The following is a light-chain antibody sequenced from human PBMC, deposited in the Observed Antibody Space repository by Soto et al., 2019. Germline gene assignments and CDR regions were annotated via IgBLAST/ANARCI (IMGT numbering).Light chain of an antibody. J-gene: IGKJ2*01. CDR2: DAS. V-gene: IGKV3-11*01. Sequence: EIVLTQSPATLSLSPGERATLSCRASQSVSTSLAWYQQKPGQAPRLLIYDASNRATDIPVRFSGSGSATYFTLTISSLEPEDFAVYYCQQRSNWPSTFGQGTKLEIK. CDR1: QSVSTS. CDR3: QQRSNWPST.